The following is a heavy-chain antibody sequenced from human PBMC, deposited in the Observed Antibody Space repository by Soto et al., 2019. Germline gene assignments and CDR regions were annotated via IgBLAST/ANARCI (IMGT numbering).Heavy chain of an antibody. Sequence: GASVKVSCKASGYTFIGYYMHWVRQAPGQGLEWMGWIKPNNGDTDYAQKFRGRVTLTRDTSISTAYMELNRLQYDDTAVYYCARDQGFSNGWFLDYWGQGSLVTVYS. CDR3: ARDQGFSNGWFLDY. CDR1: GYTFIGYY. V-gene: IGHV1-2*02. CDR2: IKPNNGDT. J-gene: IGHJ4*02. D-gene: IGHD6-19*01.